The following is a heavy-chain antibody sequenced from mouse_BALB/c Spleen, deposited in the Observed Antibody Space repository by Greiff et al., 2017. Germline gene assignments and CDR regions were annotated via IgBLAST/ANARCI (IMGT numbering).Heavy chain of an antibody. V-gene: IGHV14-3*02. J-gene: IGHJ1*01. D-gene: IGHD2-14*01. CDR1: GFNIKDTY. CDR3: AKGTWYFDV. Sequence: EVQVVESGAELVKPGASVKLSCTASGFNIKDTYMHWVKQRPEQGLEWIGRIDPANGNTKYDPKFQGKATITADTSSNTAYLQLSSLTSEDTAVYYCAKGTWYFDVWGAGTTVTVSS. CDR2: IDPANGNT.